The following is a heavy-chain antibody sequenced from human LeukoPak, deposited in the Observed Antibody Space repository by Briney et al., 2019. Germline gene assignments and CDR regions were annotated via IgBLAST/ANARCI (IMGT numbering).Heavy chain of an antibody. Sequence: GGCLRLSCAASGFSFSDYGTHWVRQAPGEGLEWVSYISSSSSTIYYADSVKGRFTISRDNAKNSLYLQMNSLRAEDTAVYYCARTGYGYNYFDYWGQGTLVTVSS. CDR2: ISSSSSTI. D-gene: IGHD3-16*01. CDR1: GFSFSDYG. CDR3: ARTGYGYNYFDY. V-gene: IGHV3-48*01. J-gene: IGHJ4*02.